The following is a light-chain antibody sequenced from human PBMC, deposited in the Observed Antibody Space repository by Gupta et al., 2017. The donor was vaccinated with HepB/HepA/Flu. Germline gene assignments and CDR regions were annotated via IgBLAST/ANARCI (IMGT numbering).Light chain of an antibody. J-gene: IGKJ4*01. V-gene: IGKV1-39*01. CDR3: QQSCSDPLT. CDR1: QSISRY. Sequence: DIQMTQSPSSLSASVGDRITITCRASQSISRYLNWYQQRPGKAPKLLIYMASSLQSGVPSRFSGSGSGTDFTLHISSLQPEDFASYYCQQSCSDPLTVGGGTQVEIK. CDR2: MAS.